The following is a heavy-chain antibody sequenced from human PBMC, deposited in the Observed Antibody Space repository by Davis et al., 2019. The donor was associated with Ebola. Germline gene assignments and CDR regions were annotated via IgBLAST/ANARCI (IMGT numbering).Heavy chain of an antibody. Sequence: SVKVSCKTSGGSFSSHSISWVRQAPRQGLEWMGGIIPIFDTPHYAQKFQGRVTITADASTSTAYMELSSLRSEDTATYFCARDFDGGNYYFDYWGPGTPVTVSS. CDR1: GGSFSSHS. J-gene: IGHJ4*02. CDR3: ARDFDGGNYYFDY. CDR2: IIPIFDTP. D-gene: IGHD3-9*01. V-gene: IGHV1-69*13.